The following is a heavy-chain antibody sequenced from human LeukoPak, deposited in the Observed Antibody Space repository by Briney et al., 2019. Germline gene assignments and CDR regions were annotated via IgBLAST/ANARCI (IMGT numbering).Heavy chain of an antibody. V-gene: IGHV4-61*02. CDR3: ARRPYHFDTIGPI. J-gene: IGHJ3*02. CDR2: IYTSGST. D-gene: IGHD3-22*01. Sequence: SETLSLTCTVSGGSISSGSYYWSWIRQPAGKGLEWIGRIYTSGSTNYNPSLKSRVTISVDTSKNQFSLKLSSVTAADTAVYYCARRPYHFDTIGPIWGRGTMVTVSP. CDR1: GGSISSGSYY.